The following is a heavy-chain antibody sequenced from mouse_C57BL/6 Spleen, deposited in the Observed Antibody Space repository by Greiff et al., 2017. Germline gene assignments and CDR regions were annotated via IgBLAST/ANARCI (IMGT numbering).Heavy chain of an antibody. J-gene: IGHJ4*01. D-gene: IGHD2-4*01. CDR1: GYTFTSYW. CDR2: IHPNSGST. CDR3: ARRIYYDYGYAMDY. V-gene: IGHV1-64*01. Sequence: VQLQQSGAELVKPGASVKLSCKASGYTFTSYWMHWVKQRPGQGLEWIGMIHPNSGSTNYNEKFKSKATLTVDKSSSTAYMQLSSLTSDDSAVYDCARRIYYDYGYAMDYWGQGTSVTVSS.